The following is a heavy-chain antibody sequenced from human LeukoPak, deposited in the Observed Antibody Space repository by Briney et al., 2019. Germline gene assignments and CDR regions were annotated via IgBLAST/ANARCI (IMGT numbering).Heavy chain of an antibody. CDR2: IYYSGST. CDR3: ARGGLADRAYYYMDV. Sequence: SETLSLTCTVSGGSISSSSYYWGWIRQPPGKGLEWIGSIYYSGSTYYNPSLKSRVTISVDTSKNQFSLKLSSVTAADTAVYYCARGGLADRAYYYMDVWGKGTTVTVSS. CDR1: GGSISSSSYY. J-gene: IGHJ6*03. D-gene: IGHD3-16*01. V-gene: IGHV4-39*07.